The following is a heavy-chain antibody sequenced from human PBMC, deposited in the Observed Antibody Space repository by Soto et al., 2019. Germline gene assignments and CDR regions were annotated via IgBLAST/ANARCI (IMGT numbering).Heavy chain of an antibody. CDR1: GYTFTSYD. D-gene: IGHD1-26*01. CDR3: AREKGGGSYLGY. J-gene: IGHJ4*02. CDR2: MNPNSGNT. Sequence: QVQLVQSGAEVKKPGASVKVSCKASGYTFTSYDINWVRQATGQGLEWMGWMNPNSGNTGYAQKFQGRVTMTWNTSVSTPYMEVTSLRSQATAVSYCAREKGGGSYLGYWGQGTLVTVSS. V-gene: IGHV1-8*01.